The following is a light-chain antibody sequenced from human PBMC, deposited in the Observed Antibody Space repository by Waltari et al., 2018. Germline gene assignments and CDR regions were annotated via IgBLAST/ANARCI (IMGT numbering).Light chain of an antibody. CDR3: QQRYKWPPIT. Sequence: EVVLTQSPATLSLSPGERATLPCRASESVHSNLVWYQQKPGQAPRLLLYDTSNMATGIPARFSGIRYGKDFALTISNLEPEDFAVYYCQQRYKWPPITFGQGTRLEIK. J-gene: IGKJ5*01. CDR1: ESVHSN. CDR2: DTS. V-gene: IGKV3-11*01.